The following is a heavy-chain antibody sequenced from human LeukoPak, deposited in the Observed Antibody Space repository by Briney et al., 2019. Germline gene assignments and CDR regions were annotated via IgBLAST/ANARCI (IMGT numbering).Heavy chain of an antibody. CDR3: ARLGPVNKDHYIDV. Sequence: GRCLRLSCAASGFIFSSYAMYWVRQAPGKGLEWVALISFDENRKYYRDSVKGRFTISRDNSNNTMHLQMNSVRPEDTAVYFCARLGPVNKDHYIDVGGKGTTVTISS. CDR2: ISFDENRK. D-gene: IGHD4-17*01. CDR1: GFIFSSYA. J-gene: IGHJ6*03. V-gene: IGHV3-30*04.